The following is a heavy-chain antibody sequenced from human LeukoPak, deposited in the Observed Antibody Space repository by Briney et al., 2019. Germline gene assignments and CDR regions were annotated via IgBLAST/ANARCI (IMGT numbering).Heavy chain of an antibody. CDR1: GFTFSSYS. V-gene: IGHV3-21*04. Sequence: GGSLRLSCAASGFTFSSYSMNWVRQAPGKGLEWVSSISSSSYIYYADSVKGRFTISRDNAKNSLYMQMNGLRAQETAVNYLRKDPGYCTNGVLFPRLFGRWGQGALVTVPP. CDR3: RKDPGYCTNGVLFPRLFGR. J-gene: IGHJ5*02. D-gene: IGHD2-8*01. CDR2: ISSSSYI.